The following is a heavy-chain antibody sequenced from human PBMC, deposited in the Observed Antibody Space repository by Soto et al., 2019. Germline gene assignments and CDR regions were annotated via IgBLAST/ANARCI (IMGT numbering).Heavy chain of an antibody. V-gene: IGHV3-23*01. CDR1: GFTFGSYA. J-gene: IGHJ6*03. D-gene: IGHD6-13*01. CDR3: AKPWGGYSSGWSGLGYMDV. CDR2: LSGGGGDT. Sequence: GGSLRLSWAAAGFTFGSYAMNWVLQAPGKGLEWVSGLSGGGGDTYYADSVKGRFTISRDNPKNTLYLQMNSLRAEDTAVYYCAKPWGGYSSGWSGLGYMDVWGKGTTVTVSS.